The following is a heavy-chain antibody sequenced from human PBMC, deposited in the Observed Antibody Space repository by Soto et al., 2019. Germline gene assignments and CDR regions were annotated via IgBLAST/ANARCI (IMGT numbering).Heavy chain of an antibody. CDR3: AKGGEGAAAGRGGYYYYGMDV. V-gene: IGHV3-23*01. Sequence: GGSLRLSCAASGFTFSSYAMSWVRQAPGKGLEWVSAISGSGGSTYYADSVKGRFTISRDNSKNTLYLQMNSLRAEDTAVYYCAKGGEGAAAGRGGYYYYGMDVWGQGTTVTVSS. D-gene: IGHD6-13*01. CDR1: GFTFSSYA. J-gene: IGHJ6*02. CDR2: ISGSGGST.